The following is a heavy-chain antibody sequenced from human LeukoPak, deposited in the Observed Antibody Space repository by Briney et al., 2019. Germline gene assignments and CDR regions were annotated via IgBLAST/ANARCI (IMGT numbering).Heavy chain of an antibody. J-gene: IGHJ4*02. Sequence: GGSLRLSCAASGFTFSSYGMHWVRQAPGKGLEWVAVIWYDGSNKYYADSVKGRFTTSRDNSKNTLYLQMNSLRAEDTAVYYCARVDLYGDYAADYWGQGTLVTVSS. CDR3: ARVDLYGDYAADY. D-gene: IGHD4-17*01. CDR2: IWYDGSNK. V-gene: IGHV3-33*01. CDR1: GFTFSSYG.